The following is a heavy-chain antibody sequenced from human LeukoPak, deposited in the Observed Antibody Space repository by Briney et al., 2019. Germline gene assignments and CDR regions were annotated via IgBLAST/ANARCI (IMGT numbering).Heavy chain of an antibody. Sequence: SETLSLTCSVSGGSISSYYCSWIRQPAGKGLEWIGRIYTSGSTNYNPSLKSRVIISGDESKSQLCLRLSSVTAADTAVYYCANQGRVPDSFDIWGQGTTVTVSS. CDR2: IYTSGST. D-gene: IGHD3-10*01. V-gene: IGHV4-4*07. J-gene: IGHJ3*02. CDR3: ANQGRVPDSFDI. CDR1: GGSISSYY.